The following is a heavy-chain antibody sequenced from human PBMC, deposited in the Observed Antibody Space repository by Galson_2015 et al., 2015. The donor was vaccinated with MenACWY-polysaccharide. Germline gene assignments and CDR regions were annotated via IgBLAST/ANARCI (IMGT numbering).Heavy chain of an antibody. J-gene: IGHJ4*02. D-gene: IGHD2-15*01. CDR2: INQGGTEE. CDR1: GFMFSNSW. CDR3: ARPSSGGSYYND. V-gene: IGHV3-7*01. Sequence: SLRLSCAASGFMFSNSWMAWVRQAPGKGLEWVANINQGGTEERYVDSVKGRFTISRDNAQNSVYLQMNGLRAEDTAVYYCARPSSGGSYYNDWGQGTLVTVSS.